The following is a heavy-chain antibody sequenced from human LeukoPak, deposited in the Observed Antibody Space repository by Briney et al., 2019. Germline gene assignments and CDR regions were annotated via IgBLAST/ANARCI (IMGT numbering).Heavy chain of an antibody. D-gene: IGHD3-10*01. J-gene: IGHJ4*02. V-gene: IGHV1-69*13. CDR1: GGTFSSYA. Sequence: SVKVSCKAPGGTFSSYAISWVRQAPGQGLEWMGGIIPIFGTANYAQKFQGRVTITADESTSTAYMELSSLRSEDTAVYYCATYGSGSYEFDYSFDYWGQGTLVTVSS. CDR2: IIPIFGTA. CDR3: ATYGSGSYEFDYSFDY.